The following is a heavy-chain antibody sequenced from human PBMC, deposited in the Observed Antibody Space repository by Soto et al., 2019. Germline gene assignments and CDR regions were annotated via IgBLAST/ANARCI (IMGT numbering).Heavy chain of an antibody. CDR2: ISAAGDT. Sequence: EVQLVESGGGLVQPGGSLRLSCEASGFTFRNYDMHWVRQGTGKGLEWVAGISAAGDTDYADSVEGRLTISRENAQNSFFLQMHSLRVRDTAVYYCARTDRDFYGLDVWGQGTTVIVSS. V-gene: IGHV3-13*01. J-gene: IGHJ6*02. CDR3: ARTDRDFYGLDV. CDR1: GFTFRNYD.